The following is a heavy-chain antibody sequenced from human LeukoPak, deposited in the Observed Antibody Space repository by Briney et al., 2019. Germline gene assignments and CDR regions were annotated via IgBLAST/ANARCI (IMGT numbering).Heavy chain of an antibody. CDR1: GYTFTGYY. CDR2: INPNNGGT. D-gene: IGHD2-2*01. Sequence: ASVKVSCKASGYTFTGYYIHWVRHWVRQAPGQGLEWMGWINPNNGGTNYAQKFLGRVTMTRDTSISTAYMELSRLRSDDTAVYYCARAVVPAAHDYWGQGTLATVSS. J-gene: IGHJ4*02. V-gene: IGHV1-2*02. CDR3: ARAVVPAAHDY.